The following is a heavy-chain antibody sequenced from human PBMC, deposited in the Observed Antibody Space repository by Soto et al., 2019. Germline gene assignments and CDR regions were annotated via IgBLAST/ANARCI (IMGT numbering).Heavy chain of an antibody. J-gene: IGHJ4*02. CDR3: ARDRKASSYGWSKVLDY. Sequence: EVQLVESGGGLVRPGGSLRLSCTVSGFSLRSFYMSWVRQAPWKGLEWVANIKEDGTEQHYVASVEGRFTISRDNPKNTLYLQMTSLRVEDTAVYYCARDRKASSYGWSKVLDYWGQGALVTVSA. CDR1: GFSLRSFY. CDR2: IKEDGTEQ. D-gene: IGHD5-18*01. V-gene: IGHV3-7*03.